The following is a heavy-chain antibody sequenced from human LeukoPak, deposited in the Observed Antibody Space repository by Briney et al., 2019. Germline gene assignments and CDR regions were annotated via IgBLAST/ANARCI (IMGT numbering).Heavy chain of an antibody. Sequence: GGSLRLSCAGSGFTFSDAWMSWVRQAPGKGLEWVGHIKSISAGGTTDYAAPVKGRFTISRDVSKNTLYLQMNNLKTEDTAAYYCATGGHYFGSWGQGTLVTVSS. J-gene: IGHJ4*02. CDR3: ATGGHYFGS. CDR1: GFTFSDAW. V-gene: IGHV3-15*01. D-gene: IGHD3-16*01. CDR2: IKSISAGGTT.